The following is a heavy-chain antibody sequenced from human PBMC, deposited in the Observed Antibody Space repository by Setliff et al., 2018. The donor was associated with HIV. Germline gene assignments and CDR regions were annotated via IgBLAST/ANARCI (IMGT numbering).Heavy chain of an antibody. J-gene: IGHJ6*03. CDR3: ARDSRYYAPYYYYYYMDV. Sequence: PSETLSLTCSVSGGSISNYYWSWIRQPPGKGLEWIGEITHSGSTNYNPSLETRVTISVDTSKNQFSLKLSSVTAADTAVYYCARDSRYYAPYYYYYYMDVWGKGTTVTVSS. V-gene: IGHV4-34*09. CDR1: GGSISNYY. CDR2: ITHSGST. D-gene: IGHD2-2*01.